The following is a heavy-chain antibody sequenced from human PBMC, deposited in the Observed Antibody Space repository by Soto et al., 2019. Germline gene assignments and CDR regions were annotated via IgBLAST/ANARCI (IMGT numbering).Heavy chain of an antibody. J-gene: IGHJ4*02. CDR1: GYTLTELS. V-gene: IGHV1-24*01. Sequence: VASVKVSCKVSGYTLTELSMHWVRQAPGKGLEWMGGFDPEDGETIYAQKFQGRVTMTEDTSTDPAYMELSSLRSEDTAVYYCATAKVNWNDVHGLDYWGQGTLVTVSS. CDR2: FDPEDGET. CDR3: ATAKVNWNDVHGLDY. D-gene: IGHD1-1*01.